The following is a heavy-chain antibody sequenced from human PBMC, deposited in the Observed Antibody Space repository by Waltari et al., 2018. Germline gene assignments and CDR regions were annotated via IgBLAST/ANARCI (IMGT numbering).Heavy chain of an antibody. Sequence: QVQLQESGPGLVKPSQTLSLTCTVSGGSISSGSYYWSWIRQPAGKGLEWIGYIYTSGSTNYNPSLKSRVTISVDTSKNQFSLKLSSVTAADTAVYYCARALTYYDFWSGYYPYYFDYWGQGTLVTVSS. D-gene: IGHD3-3*01. CDR1: GGSISSGSYY. CDR2: IYTSGST. J-gene: IGHJ4*02. V-gene: IGHV4-61*09. CDR3: ARALTYYDFWSGYYPYYFDY.